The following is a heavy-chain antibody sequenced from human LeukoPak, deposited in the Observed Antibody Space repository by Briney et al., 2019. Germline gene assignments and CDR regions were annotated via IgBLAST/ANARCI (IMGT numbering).Heavy chain of an antibody. J-gene: IGHJ6*02. CDR3: ARERRNGGYYHGMDV. D-gene: IGHD1-1*01. V-gene: IGHV4-59*01. Sequence: SETLSLTCTVSGGTISSYYWSWIRQPPGKGLEWIGYIYYSGSTNYNPSLKSRVTISVDTSKNQFSLKLSSVTAADTAVYYCARERRNGGYYHGMDVWGQGTTVTVSS. CDR2: IYYSGST. CDR1: GGTISSYY.